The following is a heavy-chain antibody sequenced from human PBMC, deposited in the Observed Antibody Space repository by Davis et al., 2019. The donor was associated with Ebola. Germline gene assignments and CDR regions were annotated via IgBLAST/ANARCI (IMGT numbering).Heavy chain of an antibody. CDR1: GGSFSGYY. J-gene: IGHJ4*02. CDR3: ARAHYDFWSGYYVD. V-gene: IGHV4-34*01. CDR2: INHSGST. Sequence: SETLSLTCAVYGGSFSGYYWSWIRQPPGKGLEWIREINHSGSTNYNPSLKSRVTISVDTSKNQFSLKLSSVTAADTAVYYCARAHYDFWSGYYVDWGQGTLVTVSS. D-gene: IGHD3-3*01.